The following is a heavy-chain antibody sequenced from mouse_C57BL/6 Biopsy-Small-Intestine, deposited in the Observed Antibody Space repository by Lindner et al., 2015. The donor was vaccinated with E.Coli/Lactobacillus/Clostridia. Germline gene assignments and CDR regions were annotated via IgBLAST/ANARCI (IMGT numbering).Heavy chain of an antibody. V-gene: IGHV1-54*01. CDR2: INPGSGGT. CDR1: GYAFTNYL. Sequence: VQLQESGAELVRPGTSVKVSCKASGYAFTNYLIEWVKQRPGQGLEWIGVINPGSGGTNYNEKFKGKATLTADKSSSTAYMQLSSLTSEDSAVYFCARRITTVVPSFAYWGQGTLVTVSA. CDR3: ARRITTVVPSFAY. J-gene: IGHJ3*01. D-gene: IGHD1-1*01.